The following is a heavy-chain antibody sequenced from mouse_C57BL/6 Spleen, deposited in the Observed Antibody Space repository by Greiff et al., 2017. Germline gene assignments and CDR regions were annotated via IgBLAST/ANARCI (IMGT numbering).Heavy chain of an antibody. CDR1: GFTFTDYY. V-gene: IGHV7-3*01. Sequence: EVKLMESGGGLVQPGGSLSLSCAASGFTFTDYYMSWVRQPPGKALEWLGFIRNKANGYTTEYSASVKGRFTISRDNSQSILYLQMNALRAEDSATYYCARSHYGSVAMDYWGQGTSVTVSS. D-gene: IGHD1-1*01. J-gene: IGHJ4*01. CDR3: ARSHYGSVAMDY. CDR2: IRNKANGYTT.